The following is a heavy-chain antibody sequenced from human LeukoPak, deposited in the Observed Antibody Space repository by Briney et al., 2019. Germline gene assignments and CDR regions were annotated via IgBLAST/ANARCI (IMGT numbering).Heavy chain of an antibody. V-gene: IGHV3-21*01. J-gene: IGHJ5*02. D-gene: IGHD3-10*01. CDR3: ARDLYYYGSGP. Sequence: GGSLRLSCVAYGFNFRDYSMNWVRQAPGKGLDWVSGISGTSSYMYYGDSVKGRFTVSRDNAKNSLYLQMESLRVEDTAVYYCARDLYYYGSGPWGQGTLVTVSS. CDR2: ISGTSSYM. CDR1: GFNFRDYS.